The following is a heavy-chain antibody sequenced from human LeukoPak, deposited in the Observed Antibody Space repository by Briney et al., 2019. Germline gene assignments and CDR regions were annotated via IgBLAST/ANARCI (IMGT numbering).Heavy chain of an antibody. Sequence: SETLSLTCTVSGGSISSYYWSWIRQPPGKGLEWIGYIYYSGSTNYNPSLKSRVTISVDTSKNQFSLKLSSVTAADTAVYYCAREGGPLAAAGDDAFDIWGQGTMVTVSS. V-gene: IGHV4-59*01. CDR2: IYYSGST. CDR1: GGSISSYY. CDR3: AREGGPLAAAGDDAFDI. J-gene: IGHJ3*02. D-gene: IGHD6-13*01.